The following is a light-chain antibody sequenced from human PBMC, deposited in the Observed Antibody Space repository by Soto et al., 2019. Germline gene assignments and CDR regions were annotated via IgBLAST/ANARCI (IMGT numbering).Light chain of an antibody. CDR1: HSVSSNY. CDR2: DVS. Sequence: EIVLTQSPGTLSLSPGERATLSCRSSHSVSSNYLAWYQQKPGQAPRLLISDVSSRATGIPDRFSGSGSGTDFTLTISRLEPVDFAVYNCQQYGISPTFGQGTKVEIK. CDR3: QQYGISPT. J-gene: IGKJ1*01. V-gene: IGKV3-20*01.